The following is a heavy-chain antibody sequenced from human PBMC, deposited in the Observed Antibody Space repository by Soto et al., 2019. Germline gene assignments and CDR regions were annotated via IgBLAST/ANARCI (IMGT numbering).Heavy chain of an antibody. J-gene: IGHJ4*02. CDR2: ISGSGGST. V-gene: IGHV3-23*01. CDR3: AKGLDGHGGYFDY. D-gene: IGHD2-8*01. CDR1: GFTFSSYA. Sequence: EVQLLESGGGLVQPGGSLRLSCAASGFTFSSYAMSWVRQASGKGLEWVSAISGSGGSTYYADSVKGRFTISRDNSKNTLYPQMNSLRAEDTAVYYCAKGLDGHGGYFDYWGQGTLVTVSS.